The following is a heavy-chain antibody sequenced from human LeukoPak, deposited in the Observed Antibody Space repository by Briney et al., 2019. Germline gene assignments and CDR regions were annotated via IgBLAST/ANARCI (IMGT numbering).Heavy chain of an antibody. V-gene: IGHV3-23*01. CDR2: ISRSGDTT. Sequence: GGSLRLSCAASGFTFRSYAMSWVRQAPGKGLEWVSAISRSGDTTYYADSVKGRFTISRDNSQNTLYLQMHSLRAEDSAVYYCASPLVMVYAGDAFDIWGQGTMVTVSS. D-gene: IGHD2-8*01. CDR3: ASPLVMVYAGDAFDI. CDR1: GFTFRSYA. J-gene: IGHJ3*02.